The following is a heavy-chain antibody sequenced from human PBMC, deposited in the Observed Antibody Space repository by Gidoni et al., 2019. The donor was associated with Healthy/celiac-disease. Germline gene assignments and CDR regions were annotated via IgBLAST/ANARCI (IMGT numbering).Heavy chain of an antibody. CDR2: INHSGST. Sequence: QVQLQQWGAGLLKPSETLSLTCAVYGGSFSGYYWSWIRQPPGKGLEWIGEINHSGSTNYNPSLKSRVTISVDTSKNQFSLKLSSVTAADTAVYYCARGVGWLSGAFDIWGQGTMVTVSS. D-gene: IGHD3-22*01. J-gene: IGHJ3*02. CDR3: ARGVGWLSGAFDI. V-gene: IGHV4-34*01. CDR1: GGSFSGYY.